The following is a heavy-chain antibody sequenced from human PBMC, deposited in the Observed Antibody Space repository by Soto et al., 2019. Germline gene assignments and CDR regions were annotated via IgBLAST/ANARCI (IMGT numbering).Heavy chain of an antibody. J-gene: IGHJ4*02. CDR1: GGSISTYY. Sequence: SETLSLTCTGSGGSISTYYWSWIRQPPGKGLEWIGYIHSSGSSHYNPSLKSRVTISVDTSNNQFSLKLSSVTAADTAMYYCAGSYGNSWYGYWGQGTLVTVSS. CDR2: IHSSGSS. V-gene: IGHV4-59*01. CDR3: AGSYGNSWYGY. D-gene: IGHD6-13*01.